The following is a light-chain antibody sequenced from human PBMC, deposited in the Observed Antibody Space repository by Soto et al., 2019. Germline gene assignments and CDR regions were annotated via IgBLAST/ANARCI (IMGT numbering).Light chain of an antibody. CDR2: AAS. CDR1: ESISRH. CDR3: QQSYSTLSIT. V-gene: IGKV1-39*01. Sequence: DIQMTQSPSSLSASVGDRVTITCRASESISRHLNWYQQKPGKAPKLLIYAASSLQNGVPSRFSGGGSGTDFSNLQPEDFATYYCQQSYSTLSITFGQGTRLEIK. J-gene: IGKJ5*01.